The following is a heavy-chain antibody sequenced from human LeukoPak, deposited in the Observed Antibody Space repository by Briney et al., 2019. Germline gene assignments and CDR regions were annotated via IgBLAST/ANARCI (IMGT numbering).Heavy chain of an antibody. CDR3: ARSPDYDSSGYYQNYFDY. V-gene: IGHV1-69*13. D-gene: IGHD3-22*01. CDR1: GGTFSSYA. CDR2: IFPIFGTA. Sequence: ASVKVSCKASGGTFSSYAISWVRQAPGQGLEWMGGIFPIFGTANYAQKLQGRVTITADESTSTAYMELSSLRSEDTAVYYCARSPDYDSSGYYQNYFDYWGQGTLVTVSS. J-gene: IGHJ4*02.